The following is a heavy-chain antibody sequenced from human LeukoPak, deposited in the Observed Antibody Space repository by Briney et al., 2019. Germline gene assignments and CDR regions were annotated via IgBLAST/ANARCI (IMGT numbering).Heavy chain of an antibody. CDR2: IYTSGST. J-gene: IGHJ5*02. Sequence: PSETLSLTCTVSGGSISSYYWSWIRQPAGKGLEWIGRIYTSGSTNYNPSLKSRVTMSVDTSKNQFSLKLSSVTAADTAVYYCARERPRVLLWFGDWFDPWGQGTLVTVSS. D-gene: IGHD3-10*01. V-gene: IGHV4-4*07. CDR3: ARERPRVLLWFGDWFDP. CDR1: GGSISSYY.